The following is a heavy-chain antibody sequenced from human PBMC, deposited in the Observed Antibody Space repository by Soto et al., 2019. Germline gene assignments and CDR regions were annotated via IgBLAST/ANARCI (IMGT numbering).Heavy chain of an antibody. Sequence: SCAASGFTVSSNYMSWVRQAPWTGLEWVSVIYSARSRYYADSVKGRFSISRDNSKNTLYLQMNSLRADDTAVYYCARHRSSYYGMEVWGHGTTFTASS. V-gene: IGHV3-53*01. D-gene: IGHD6-6*01. J-gene: IGHJ6*02. CDR3: ARHRSSYYGMEV. CDR1: GFTVSSNY. CDR2: IYSARSR.